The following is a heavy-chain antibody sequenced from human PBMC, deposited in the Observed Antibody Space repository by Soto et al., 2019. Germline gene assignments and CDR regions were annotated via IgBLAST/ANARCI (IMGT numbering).Heavy chain of an antibody. CDR1: GGSISSGDYY. J-gene: IGHJ5*02. Sequence: PSETLSLTXTVSGGSISSGDYYWSWIRQHPGKGLEWIGYIPYSGRTYYNPSLKSRVTISVDTSKNQFSLKLSSVTAADTAVYYCALYYGSARYLIWFDPWCQGTLVTVSS. D-gene: IGHD3-10*01. CDR2: IPYSGRT. V-gene: IGHV4-31*02. CDR3: ALYYGSARYLIWFDP.